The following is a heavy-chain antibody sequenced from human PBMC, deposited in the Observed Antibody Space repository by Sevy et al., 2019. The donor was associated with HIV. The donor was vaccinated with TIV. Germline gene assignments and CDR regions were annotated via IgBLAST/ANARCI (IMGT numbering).Heavy chain of an antibody. D-gene: IGHD5-12*01. Sequence: GGSLRLSCAASGFTFTNYWMSWVRQAPGKGLEWVATIKQDESEKYYVDSVKGRLPISRDNGKNSVSLQMNGLRAEDTALYYCAREVGGYNWRPYYFDSWGQRTLVTVSS. V-gene: IGHV3-7*01. CDR3: AREVGGYNWRPYYFDS. CDR2: IKQDESEK. CDR1: GFTFTNYW. J-gene: IGHJ4*02.